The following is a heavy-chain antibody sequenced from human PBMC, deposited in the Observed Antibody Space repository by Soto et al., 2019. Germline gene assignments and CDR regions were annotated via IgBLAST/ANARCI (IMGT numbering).Heavy chain of an antibody. Sequence: SETLSLTCTVSGDSISSINNYWSWIRQPPGEGLEWIGFISYSGTTSYSPSLKSRVAISLDTSKNQFSLKLSSVTAADTAVYYCAAGGGLPRYYWGQGTLVTVSS. CDR3: AAGGGLPRYY. J-gene: IGHJ4*02. V-gene: IGHV4-30-4*01. CDR1: GDSISSINNY. CDR2: ISYSGTT. D-gene: IGHD5-12*01.